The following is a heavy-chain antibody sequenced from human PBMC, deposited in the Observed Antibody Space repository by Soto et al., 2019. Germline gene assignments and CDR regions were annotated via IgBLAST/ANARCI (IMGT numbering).Heavy chain of an antibody. CDR2: ISGGGSST. Sequence: EVQLLDSGGGLVQPGGSLRLSCAASGFTFSTYAMSWVRQAPGMGREWVSTISGGGSSTYYADSVKGRFTISRDNSKNSLHLQMNSLRAEDTALFYGARGSGNYHISWGEGSLVTFSS. D-gene: IGHD3-10*01. J-gene: IGHJ5*02. CDR1: GFTFSTYA. V-gene: IGHV3-23*01. CDR3: ARGSGNYHIS.